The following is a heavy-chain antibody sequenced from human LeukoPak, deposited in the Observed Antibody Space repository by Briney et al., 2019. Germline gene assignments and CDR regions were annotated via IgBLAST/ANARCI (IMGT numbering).Heavy chain of an antibody. Sequence: SETLSLTCTVPRGSISSGGYYWSWIRQPPGKGLEWIGYIYHSGSTYYNPSLKSRVTISVDRSKNQFSLKLSSVTAADTAVYYCARPHSNYLGNDAFDIWGQGTMVTVSS. CDR2: IYHSGST. CDR1: RGSISSGGYY. D-gene: IGHD4-11*01. J-gene: IGHJ3*02. V-gene: IGHV4-30-2*02. CDR3: ARPHSNYLGNDAFDI.